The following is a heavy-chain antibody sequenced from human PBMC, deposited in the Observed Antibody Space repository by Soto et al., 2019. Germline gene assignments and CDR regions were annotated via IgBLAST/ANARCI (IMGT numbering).Heavy chain of an antibody. CDR3: ARGNGLGYCSGGSCYSPGWFDP. V-gene: IGHV4-34*01. J-gene: IGHJ5*02. CDR1: GGSLSDYY. Sequence: QVQLQQWGAGLLKPSETLSLTCAVYGGSLSDYYWSWIRQPPGKGLEWIGEINHSGTTNYNPSLKSRVTISVDTSKNQFSLKLSSVTAAGTAVYYCARGNGLGYCSGGSCYSPGWFDPWGQGTLVTVSS. D-gene: IGHD2-15*01. CDR2: INHSGTT.